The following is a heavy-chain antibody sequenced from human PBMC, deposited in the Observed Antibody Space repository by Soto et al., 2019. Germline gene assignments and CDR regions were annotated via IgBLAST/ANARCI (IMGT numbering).Heavy chain of an antibody. CDR3: ARGGFYYDSSAPRDFDY. V-gene: IGHV4-34*01. CDR2: INHSGST. J-gene: IGHJ4*02. CDR1: GGSFSGYY. Sequence: PSETLSLTCAVYGGSFSGYYWSWIRQPPGKGLEWIGEINHSGSTNYNPSLKSRVTISVDTSKNQFSLKLSSVTAADTAVYYCARGGFYYDSSAPRDFDYWGQGTLVTV. D-gene: IGHD3-22*01.